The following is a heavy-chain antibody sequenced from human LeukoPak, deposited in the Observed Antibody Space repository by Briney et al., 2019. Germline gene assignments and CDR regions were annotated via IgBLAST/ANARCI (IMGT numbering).Heavy chain of an antibody. CDR2: ISGSGGST. J-gene: IGHJ6*02. D-gene: IGHD3-22*01. V-gene: IGHV3-23*01. CDR1: GFTFSSYA. CDR3: AKTYYYDSSGYYGYYYYDMDV. Sequence: GGSLRLSCAASGFTFSSYAMSWVRQAPGKGLEWVSAISGSGGSTYYADSVKGRFTISRDNSKNTLYLQMNSLRAEDTAVYYCAKTYYYDSSGYYGYYYYDMDVWGQGTTVTVSS.